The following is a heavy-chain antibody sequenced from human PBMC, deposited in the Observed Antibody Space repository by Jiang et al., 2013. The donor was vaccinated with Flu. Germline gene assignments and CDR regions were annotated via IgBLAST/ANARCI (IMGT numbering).Heavy chain of an antibody. CDR1: GFIFNSYV. J-gene: IGHJ4*02. CDR2: ISGSGGST. Sequence: VQLLESGGGLVQPGGSLRLSCAASGFIFNSYVLSWVRQAPGKGLGWVSTISGSGGSTFYADSVKGRFTISRDNSKNTLYLQMNSLRAEDTAVYYCAKDGPLRDCWGQGTLVTVSS. CDR3: AKDGPLRDC. D-gene: IGHD3-16*01. V-gene: IGHV3-23*01.